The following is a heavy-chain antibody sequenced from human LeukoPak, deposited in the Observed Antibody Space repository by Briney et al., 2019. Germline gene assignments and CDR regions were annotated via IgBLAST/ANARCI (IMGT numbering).Heavy chain of an antibody. CDR3: AREGPEMATIKVDWFDP. J-gene: IGHJ5*02. CDR2: ISAYNGNT. V-gene: IGHV1-18*01. CDR1: GYTFTSYG. Sequence: GASVKVSCKASGYTFTSYGISWVRQAPGQGLEWMGWISAYNGNTNYAQKFQGRVTITADESTSTAYMELSSLRSEDTAVYYCAREGPEMATIKVDWFDPWGQGTLVTVSS. D-gene: IGHD5-24*01.